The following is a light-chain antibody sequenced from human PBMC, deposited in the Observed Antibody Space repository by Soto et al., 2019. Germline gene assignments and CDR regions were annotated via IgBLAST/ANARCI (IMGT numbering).Light chain of an antibody. CDR3: SSYTSRSTV. CDR1: SSDVGGYNY. V-gene: IGLV2-14*01. Sequence: QSVLTQPASVSGSPGQSITISCTGTSSDVGGYNYVSWYQQQPGKAPKLMIYEVSNRPSGVSNRFSGSKSGNTASLTISGLQAEDEADYYCSSYTSRSTVFGPGTKV. CDR2: EVS. J-gene: IGLJ1*01.